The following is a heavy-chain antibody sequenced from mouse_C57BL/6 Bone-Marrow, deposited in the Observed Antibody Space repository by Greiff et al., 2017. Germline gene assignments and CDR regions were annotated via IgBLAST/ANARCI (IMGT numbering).Heavy chain of an antibody. CDR3: TRDYGSSYYFDY. CDR2: IDPETGGT. D-gene: IGHD1-1*01. J-gene: IGHJ2*01. CDR1: GYTFTDYE. V-gene: IGHV1-15*01. Sequence: VQLQQSGAELVRPGASVTLSCKASGYTFTDYEMHWVKQTPVHGLEWIGAIDPETGGTAYNQKFKGKVILTADKSSSTAYMELRSLTSEDSAVYYCTRDYGSSYYFDYWGQGTTLTVSS.